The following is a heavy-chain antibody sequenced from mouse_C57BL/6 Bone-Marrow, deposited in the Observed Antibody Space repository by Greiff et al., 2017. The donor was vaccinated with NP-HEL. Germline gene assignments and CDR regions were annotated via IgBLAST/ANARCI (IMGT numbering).Heavy chain of an antibody. CDR3: ARDVDFAY. CDR1: GYSITSGYY. J-gene: IGHJ3*01. CDR2: ISYDGSN. V-gene: IGHV3-6*01. Sequence: EVKLQESGPGLVKPSQSLSLTCSVTGYSITSGYYWNWIRQFPGNKLEWMGYISYDGSNNYNPSLKNRISITRDTSKNQFFLKLNSVTTEDTATYYCARDVDFAYWGQGTLVTVSA.